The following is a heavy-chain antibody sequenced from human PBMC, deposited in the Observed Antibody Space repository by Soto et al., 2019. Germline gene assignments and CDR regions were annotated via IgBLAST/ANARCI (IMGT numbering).Heavy chain of an antibody. V-gene: IGHV3-30*18. D-gene: IGHD3-3*01. CDR1: GFTFSSYG. Sequence: PGGSLRLSCAASGFTFSSYGMHWVRQAPGKGLEWVAVISYDGSNKYYADSVKGRFTISRDNSKNTLYLQMNSLRAEDTAVYYCAKSIRSYDFWSGPDYWGQGTLVTVSS. J-gene: IGHJ4*02. CDR3: AKSIRSYDFWSGPDY. CDR2: ISYDGSNK.